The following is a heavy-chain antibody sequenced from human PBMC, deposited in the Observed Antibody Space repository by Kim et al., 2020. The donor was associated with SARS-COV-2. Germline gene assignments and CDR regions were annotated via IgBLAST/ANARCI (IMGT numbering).Heavy chain of an antibody. CDR3: ARVGMVVRGVTSVFD. V-gene: IGHV3-72*01. CDR2: SRIKADNSTT. CDR1: GFTFSDHY. J-gene: IGHJ3*02. Sequence: GGSLRLSCAASGFTFSDHYMDWVRKAPGKGLEWVGRSRIKADNSTTEYAASVTGRFTITRDASKNSLYLQVNSLKTEDTAVYYCARVGMVVRGVTSVFD. D-gene: IGHD3-10*01.